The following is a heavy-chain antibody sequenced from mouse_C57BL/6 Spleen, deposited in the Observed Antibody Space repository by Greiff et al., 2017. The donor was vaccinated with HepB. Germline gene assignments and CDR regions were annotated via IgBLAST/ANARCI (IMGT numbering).Heavy chain of an antibody. J-gene: IGHJ3*01. CDR1: GFNIKDDY. CDR2: IDPENGDT. Sequence: VQLKESGAELVRPGASVKLSCTASGFNIKDDYMHWVKQRPEQGLEWIGWIDPENGDTEYASKFQGKATITADTSSNTAYLQLSSLTSEDTAVYYCTTRGGYGPRFAYWGQGTLVTVSA. D-gene: IGHD2-10*02. CDR3: TTRGGYGPRFAY. V-gene: IGHV14-4*01.